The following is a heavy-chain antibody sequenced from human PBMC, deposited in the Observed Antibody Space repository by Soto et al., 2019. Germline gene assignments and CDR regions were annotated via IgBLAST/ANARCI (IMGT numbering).Heavy chain of an antibody. CDR1: GFILSDCA. CDR2: ISSSSSVI. J-gene: IGHJ4*02. Sequence: GGSLRLSCATSGFILSDCAMNWVRQAPGKGLEWVSYISSSSSVIYYADSVKGRFTISRDNTKNTLYLQMNSLRAEDTAVYYCARGLIEGIAAAGRYFDYWGQGTLVTVSS. V-gene: IGHV3-48*01. CDR3: ARGLIEGIAAAGRYFDY. D-gene: IGHD6-13*01.